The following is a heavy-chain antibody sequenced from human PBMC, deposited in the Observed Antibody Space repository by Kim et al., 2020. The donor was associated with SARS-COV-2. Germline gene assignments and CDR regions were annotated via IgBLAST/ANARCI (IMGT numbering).Heavy chain of an antibody. V-gene: IGHV4-39*01. Sequence: SETLSLTCTVSGGSISSSSYYWGWIRQPPGKGLEWIGSIYYSGSTYYNPSLKSRVTISVDTSKNQFSLKLSSVTAADTAVYYCARRGAVAAVGADGMDVWGQGTTVTVSS. D-gene: IGHD6-19*01. J-gene: IGHJ6*02. CDR2: IYYSGST. CDR3: ARRGAVAAVGADGMDV. CDR1: GGSISSSSYY.